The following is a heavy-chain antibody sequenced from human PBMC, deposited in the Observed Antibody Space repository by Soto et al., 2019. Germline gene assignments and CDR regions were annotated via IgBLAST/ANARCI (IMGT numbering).Heavy chain of an antibody. V-gene: IGHV3-74*01. CDR2: IDAVGRTT. CDR1: GFTFSTYW. Sequence: PGGSLRLSCAASGFTFSTYWMHWVRQAPGKGLVWVSRIDAVGRTTNYADSVKGRFTISRDNSKNSLYLQMNSLRAEDTAVYYCARVEDIVLVGWIQHQNSAFDIWGQGTMVTVSS. D-gene: IGHD2-8*01. J-gene: IGHJ3*02. CDR3: ARVEDIVLVGWIQHQNSAFDI.